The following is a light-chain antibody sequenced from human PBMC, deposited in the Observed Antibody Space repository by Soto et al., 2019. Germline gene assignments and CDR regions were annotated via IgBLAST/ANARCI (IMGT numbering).Light chain of an antibody. Sequence: QSVLTQPASVSGSPGQSITISCTGTSSDVGGYNWVSWYQQHPGKAPKLMIYDVSNRPSGVSNRFSGSKSGNTASPTISGLQAEDEADYYCSSYTSSITYVFGTGTKVTVL. V-gene: IGLV2-14*03. CDR1: SSDVGGYNW. CDR2: DVS. CDR3: SSYTSSITYV. J-gene: IGLJ1*01.